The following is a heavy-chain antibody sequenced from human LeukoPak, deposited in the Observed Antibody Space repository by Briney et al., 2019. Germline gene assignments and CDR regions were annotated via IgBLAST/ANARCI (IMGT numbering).Heavy chain of an antibody. CDR3: AKLEVLAYGSGSYSGY. D-gene: IGHD3-10*01. Sequence: GGSLRLSCAASGFTFSSSPMSWVRQAPGKGLEWFSAISGRGGDTYYADSVKGRFTISRDNSKNTLFLQMNSLRAEDTAVYYCAKLEVLAYGSGSYSGYWGQGTLVTVSS. CDR1: GFTFSSSP. CDR2: ISGRGGDT. V-gene: IGHV3-23*01. J-gene: IGHJ4*02.